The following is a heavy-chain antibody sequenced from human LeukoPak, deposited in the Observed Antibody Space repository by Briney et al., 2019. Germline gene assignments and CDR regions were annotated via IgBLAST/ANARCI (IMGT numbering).Heavy chain of an antibody. CDR2: IRSSSTYT. V-gene: IGHV3-21*01. Sequence: GGSLRLSCAASGFTFSTYSMSWVRQAPGKGLEWVSLIRSSSTYTYYADSVKGRFTISRDNAKNSLYLQMNSLRAEDTAVYYCARGFDSDYVGDYWGQGTLVTVSS. CDR1: GFTFSTYS. J-gene: IGHJ4*02. D-gene: IGHD4-23*01. CDR3: ARGFDSDYVGDY.